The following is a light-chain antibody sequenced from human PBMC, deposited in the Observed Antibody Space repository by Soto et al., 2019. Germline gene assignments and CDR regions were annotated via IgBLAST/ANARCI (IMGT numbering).Light chain of an antibody. Sequence: IQFTQSPSSLSASVRDRVTITCRASQGISSYLAWYQQQTGKDPXLLIYAASTLQSGVPSRFSGSGSGTAFTLTISSLQPEDFATYYCQQLNSYPPTFGQGTKVE. J-gene: IGKJ1*01. CDR3: QQLNSYPPT. V-gene: IGKV1-9*01. CDR2: AAS. CDR1: QGISSY.